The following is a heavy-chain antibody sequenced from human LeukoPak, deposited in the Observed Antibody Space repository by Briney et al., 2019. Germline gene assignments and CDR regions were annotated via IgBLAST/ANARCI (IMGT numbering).Heavy chain of an antibody. J-gene: IGHJ4*02. CDR3: STAMVRELDY. Sequence: PGGSLRLSCAASGVTFSSYAMHCVRQAPGKXXDWVAVISYDGSNXXYAXSVKXRFTISRDNSKNTLYLQMNSLRAEDTAVYYCSTAMVRELDYWGPGTLVTVSS. CDR2: ISYDGSNX. CDR1: GVTFSSYA. V-gene: IGHV3-30-3*01. D-gene: IGHD3-10*01.